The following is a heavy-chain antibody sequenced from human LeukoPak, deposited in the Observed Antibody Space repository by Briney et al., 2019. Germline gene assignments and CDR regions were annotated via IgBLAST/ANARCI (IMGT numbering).Heavy chain of an antibody. Sequence: PSETLSLTCAVTGGSVSGSGYAWNWFRQPPGKGLEWIAYIFHSGSTSANPSLKSRVTISLDTSKNHFSLNLTSVPAADPAVYYCASGRTYRHQFDSWGKGALVPVSS. CDR2: IFHSGST. D-gene: IGHD3-16*02. V-gene: IGHV4-30-2*01. CDR3: ASGRTYRHQFDS. CDR1: GGSVSGSGYA. J-gene: IGHJ4*02.